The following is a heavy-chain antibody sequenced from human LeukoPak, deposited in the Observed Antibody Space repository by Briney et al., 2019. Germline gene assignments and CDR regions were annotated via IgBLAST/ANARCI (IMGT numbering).Heavy chain of an antibody. CDR3: ARTRSGYDYDY. Sequence: PGGSLRLSCAASGFTFSSYAMHWVRQAPGKGLEYVSAISSNGGSTYYANSVKGRFTISRDNSKNTLYLQMGSLRAEDMAVYYCARTRSGYDYDYWGQGTLVTVSS. V-gene: IGHV3-64*01. CDR2: ISSNGGST. D-gene: IGHD5-12*01. J-gene: IGHJ4*02. CDR1: GFTFSSYA.